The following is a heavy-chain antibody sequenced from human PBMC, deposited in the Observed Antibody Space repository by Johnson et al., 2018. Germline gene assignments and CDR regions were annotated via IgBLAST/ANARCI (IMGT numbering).Heavy chain of an antibody. V-gene: IGHV3-30*03. Sequence: QVQLVESGGGVVQPGRSLRLSCAASGFTFSSHGMHWVRQAPGKGLEWVAVISYDGSNKYYADSVKGRFTISRDNSKNTLYLQMNSLRAEDTAVYYCARERWPGAPDAFDIWGQGTMVTVSS. D-gene: IGHD1-26*01. CDR2: ISYDGSNK. J-gene: IGHJ3*02. CDR3: ARERWPGAPDAFDI. CDR1: GFTFSSHG.